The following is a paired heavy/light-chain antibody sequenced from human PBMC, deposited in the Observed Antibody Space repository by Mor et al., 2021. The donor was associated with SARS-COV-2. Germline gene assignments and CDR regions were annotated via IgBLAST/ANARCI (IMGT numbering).Light chain of an antibody. V-gene: IGKV1-5*03. CDR2: RAS. Sequence: DVQMTQSPSTLSASVGDRVTITCRASQSIGSWLAWYQQKPGQAPNLLVYRASHLEYGVPSRFIGSGSGTEFTLTISSLQPDDFATYYCQQYSFYPSVTFGGGTRVEIK. CDR1: QSIGSW. J-gene: IGKJ4*01. CDR3: QQYSFYPSVT.
Heavy chain of an antibody. CDR2: ISVAGETT. CDR3: AKIVGRDYGADF. CDR1: GFTFSAYA. Sequence: VQLLESGGGLVQPGGSLRLSCAASGFTFSAYAMSWVRQAPGKGLEWVSSISVAGETTYYAGSVKGRFTISRDNSKKMLYLQTNSLRAEDTAVYYCAKIVGRDYGADFWGQGTLVTVSS. J-gene: IGHJ4*02. D-gene: IGHD4-17*01. V-gene: IGHV3-23*01.